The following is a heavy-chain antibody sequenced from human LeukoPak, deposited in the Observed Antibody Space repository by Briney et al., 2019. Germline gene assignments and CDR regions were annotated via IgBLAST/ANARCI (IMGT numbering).Heavy chain of an antibody. CDR1: GGTFSSYD. Sequence: GASVKVSCKASGGTFSSYDISWVRQAPGQGLEWMGGIMPMFGKANYAQKFQGRVTMTEDTSTDTAYMELSSLRSEDTAVYYCATSPLGLIYSLDYWGQGTLVTVSS. D-gene: IGHD4-11*01. CDR3: ATSPLGLIYSLDY. V-gene: IGHV1-69*06. J-gene: IGHJ4*02. CDR2: IMPMFGKA.